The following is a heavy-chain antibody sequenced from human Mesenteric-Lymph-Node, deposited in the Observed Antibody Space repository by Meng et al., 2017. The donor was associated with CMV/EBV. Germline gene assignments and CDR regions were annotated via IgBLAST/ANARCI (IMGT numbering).Heavy chain of an antibody. Sequence: GGSLRLSCTASGFSFNSYEMNWVRQAPGKGLEWVAFISVSGDTIHYADSVKGRFTISRDNGKKSLYLQMDSLRVEDTAVYYCARDFPDYSDTSGSNYYGWDVWGQGTTVTVSS. CDR2: ISVSGDTI. D-gene: IGHD3-22*01. V-gene: IGHV3-48*03. CDR3: ARDFPDYSDTSGSNYYGWDV. J-gene: IGHJ6*02. CDR1: GFSFNSYE.